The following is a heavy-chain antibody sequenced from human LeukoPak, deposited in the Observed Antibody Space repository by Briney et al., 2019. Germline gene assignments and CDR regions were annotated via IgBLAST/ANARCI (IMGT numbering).Heavy chain of an antibody. CDR1: GFTFSTYN. J-gene: IGHJ6*02. Sequence: GGSLRLSCAASGFTFSTYNLHWVRQAPGKGLEWVAVIIKDGTKKYYADAVKGRFTISRDNSKNTLYLETNSLKDEDTAVYYCARELSGESDYGMDVWGQGTTVTVSS. V-gene: IGHV3-30*03. CDR2: IIKDGTKK. D-gene: IGHD4-17*01. CDR3: ARELSGESDYGMDV.